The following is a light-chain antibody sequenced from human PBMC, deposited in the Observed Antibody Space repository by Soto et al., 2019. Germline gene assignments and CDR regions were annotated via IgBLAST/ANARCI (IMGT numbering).Light chain of an antibody. CDR1: QGISSY. J-gene: IGKJ1*01. Sequence: DIQMTQSPSSLSASVGDRATITCRASQGISSYLAWYQQKPGKVPKPLIYAASTLQSGVPSRFSGSGSGTDFTLTISSLQPEDVATYYCQQYNSAPRTFGQGTKVEIK. CDR3: QQYNSAPRT. CDR2: AAS. V-gene: IGKV1-27*01.